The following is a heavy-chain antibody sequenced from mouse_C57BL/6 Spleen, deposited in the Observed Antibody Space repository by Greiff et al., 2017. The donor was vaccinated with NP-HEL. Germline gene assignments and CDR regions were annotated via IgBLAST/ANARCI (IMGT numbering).Heavy chain of an antibody. CDR1: GYTFTSYW. J-gene: IGHJ4*01. V-gene: IGHV1-74*01. Sequence: QVQLQQPGAELVKPGASVKVSCKASGYTFTSYWMHWVKQRPGQGLEWIGRIHPSDSDTNYNQKFKGKATLTVDKSSSTAYMQLSSLTSEDAAVYYWAIGKRGYAMDYWGQGTSVTISS. CDR3: AIGKRGYAMDY. CDR2: IHPSDSDT.